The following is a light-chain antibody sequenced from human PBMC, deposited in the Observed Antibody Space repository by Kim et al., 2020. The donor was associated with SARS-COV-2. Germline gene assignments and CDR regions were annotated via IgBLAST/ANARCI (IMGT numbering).Light chain of an antibody. CDR1: QSISIW. CDR2: KAS. V-gene: IGKV1-5*03. Sequence: DIQMKQTPSTLSASVGDRVTVTCRASQSISIWFAWYQTKPVQAPKLLIYKASTLESWVPARVSVSGSGTEFTLTISTLQPEDFATSYCQHYDIHPYTFGQGTKLEI. CDR3: QHYDIHPYT. J-gene: IGKJ2*01.